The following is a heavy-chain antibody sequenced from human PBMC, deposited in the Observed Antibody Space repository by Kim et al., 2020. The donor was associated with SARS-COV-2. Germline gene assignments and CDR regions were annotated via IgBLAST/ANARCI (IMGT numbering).Heavy chain of an antibody. Sequence: ADSVKGRFTISRDNSKNTLYLQMNSLRAEDTAVYYCATTPTAAIPRFDPWGQGTLVTVSS. V-gene: IGHV3-23*01. J-gene: IGHJ5*02. CDR3: ATTPTAAIPRFDP. D-gene: IGHD2-2*01.